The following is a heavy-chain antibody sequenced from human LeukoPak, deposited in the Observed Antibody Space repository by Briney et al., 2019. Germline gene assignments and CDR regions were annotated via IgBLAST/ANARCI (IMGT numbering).Heavy chain of an antibody. J-gene: IGHJ4*02. CDR1: GFTFSSYW. CDR3: ARDGLYYYGSGSYQNY. D-gene: IGHD3-10*01. Sequence: PAGSLRLSCAASGFTFSSYWMSWVRQAPGKGQEWVANIKPDGSEKYYVDSVKGRFTISRDNAKNSLYLQMNSLRAEDTAVYYCARDGLYYYGSGSYQNYWGQGTLVTVSS. V-gene: IGHV3-7*01. CDR2: IKPDGSEK.